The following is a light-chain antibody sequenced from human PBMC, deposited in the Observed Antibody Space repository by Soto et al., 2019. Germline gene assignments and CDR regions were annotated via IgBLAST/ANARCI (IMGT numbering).Light chain of an antibody. CDR1: SSDVGGYDH. CDR2: EVT. J-gene: IGLJ1*01. V-gene: IGLV2-8*01. CDR3: SSAAGNYNYV. Sequence: QSFLTHQPSSSGSPGQSVTIPCTGTSSDVGGYDHVSWYQQHPGKAPKLMIYEVTKRPAGVPDRFSGSKSGNTASLTVSGLQAEDEADYYCSSAAGNYNYVFGTGTKVTVL.